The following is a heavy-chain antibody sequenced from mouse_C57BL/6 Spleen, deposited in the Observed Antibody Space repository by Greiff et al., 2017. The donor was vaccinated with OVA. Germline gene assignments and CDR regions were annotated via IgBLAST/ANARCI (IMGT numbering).Heavy chain of an antibody. CDR3: TRDSNPFAY. Sequence: EVQGVESGAGLVKPGGSLKLSCAASGFTFSSYAMSWVRQTPEKRLEWVAYISSGGDYIYYADTVKGRFTISRDNARNTLYLQMSSLKSEDTAMYYCTRDSNPFAYWGQGTLVTVSA. CDR1: GFTFSSYA. V-gene: IGHV5-9-1*02. D-gene: IGHD2-5*01. J-gene: IGHJ3*01. CDR2: ISSGGDYI.